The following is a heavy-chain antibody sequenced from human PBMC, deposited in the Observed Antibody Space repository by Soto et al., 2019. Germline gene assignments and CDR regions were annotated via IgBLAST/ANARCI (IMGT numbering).Heavy chain of an antibody. V-gene: IGHV3-23*01. Sequence: GGSLRLSCAASGFTFNNYAMSWVRQAPEKGLEWVSAIRGRSGSTHYADSVKGRFTISRDNSKNTLYLQMNSLRAEDTAVYYCAREMTYCGGDCYSPIFDYWGQGTLVTVSS. J-gene: IGHJ4*02. CDR1: GFTFNNYA. D-gene: IGHD2-21*02. CDR2: IRGRSGST. CDR3: AREMTYCGGDCYSPIFDY.